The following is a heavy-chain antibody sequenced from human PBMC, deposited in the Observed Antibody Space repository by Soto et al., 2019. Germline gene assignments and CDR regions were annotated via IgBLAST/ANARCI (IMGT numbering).Heavy chain of an antibody. CDR1: GFTFSDHY. V-gene: IGHV3-72*01. J-gene: IGHJ4*02. CDR3: TSSWGYHGYLDI. Sequence: EVQLVESGGGLVQPGGSLRLSCLASGFTFSDHYMDWVRQAPGKGLEWVGRIRKKAYSYTTEYAASVQDSFTISRDDSGNSVLLPENSLKVVDAAAYYCTSSWGYHGYLDIWGQGTLFTVSS. D-gene: IGHD5-18*01. CDR2: IRKKAYSYTT.